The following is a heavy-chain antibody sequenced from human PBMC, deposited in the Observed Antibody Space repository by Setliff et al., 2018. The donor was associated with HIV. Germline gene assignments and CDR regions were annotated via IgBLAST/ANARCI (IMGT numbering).Heavy chain of an antibody. CDR3: ARDRHSSGLGSYGP. V-gene: IGHV4-4*09. Sequence: KTSETLSLTCTVSGDSISSYFWSWIRQSPGKGLEWIGFRSTTGSTNYNPSLKGRVAISVDTSRNQFSLRVTSVTAADTAVYFCARDRHSSGLGSYGPWGPGILVTVSS. J-gene: IGHJ5*02. CDR1: GDSISSYF. CDR2: RSTTGST. D-gene: IGHD3-10*01.